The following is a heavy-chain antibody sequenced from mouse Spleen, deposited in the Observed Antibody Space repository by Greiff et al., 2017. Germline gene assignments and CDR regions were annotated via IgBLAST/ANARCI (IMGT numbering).Heavy chain of an antibody. CDR3: AREEGLGRAMDY. Sequence: TFTADTSSNTAYMQLSSLTTEDSAIYYCAREEGLGRAMDYWGQGTSVTVSS. J-gene: IGHJ4*01. V-gene: IGHV1-9*01. D-gene: IGHD4-1*01.